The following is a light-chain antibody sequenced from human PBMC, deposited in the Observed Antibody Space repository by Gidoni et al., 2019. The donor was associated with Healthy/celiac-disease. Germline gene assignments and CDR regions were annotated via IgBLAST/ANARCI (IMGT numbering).Light chain of an antibody. V-gene: IGLV2-14*01. J-gene: IGLJ2*01. CDR2: EVI. Sequence: QSALTQPASASGSPGQSITISCTGTSSDVGGYNFVSWYPQHPGKAPKLMIYEVINRPSGVSNRFSGSKSGNTASLTISGLQAEDEADYYCSSYTSSSTLAFGGGTKLTVL. CDR1: SSDVGGYNF. CDR3: SSYTSSSTLA.